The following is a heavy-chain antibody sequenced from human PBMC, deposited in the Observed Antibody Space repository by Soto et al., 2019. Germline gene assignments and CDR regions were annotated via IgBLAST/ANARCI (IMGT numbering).Heavy chain of an antibody. V-gene: IGHV1-58*01. CDR1: GFTFTSSA. D-gene: IGHD5-18*01. CDR3: AADLGGYRYGYLLE. J-gene: IGHJ4*02. Sequence: SVKVSCKTSGFTFTSSAVQWVRQARGQRLEWIGWIVVGSGHTSYAQKFQESVTITRDMSTSTAYMELSSLRSEDTAVYYCAADLGGYRYGYLLEWGQGSLVTVSS. CDR2: IVVGSGHT.